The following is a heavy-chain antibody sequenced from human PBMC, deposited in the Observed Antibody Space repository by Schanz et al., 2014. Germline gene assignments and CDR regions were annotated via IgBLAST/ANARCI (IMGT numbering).Heavy chain of an antibody. J-gene: IGHJ4*02. CDR1: GFTFSSYG. CDR2: ISYHGSER. V-gene: IGHV3-30*18. CDR3: AKSYDTSGYSGFDY. Sequence: VQLVESGGGFVQPGGSLRLSCAASGFTFSSYGMHWVRQAPGRGLEWVAVISYHGSERYSADSVKGRFTISRDNSKNTLYLQMNSLRTEDTAVYFCAKSYDTSGYSGFDYWGQGTLVTVSS. D-gene: IGHD3-22*01.